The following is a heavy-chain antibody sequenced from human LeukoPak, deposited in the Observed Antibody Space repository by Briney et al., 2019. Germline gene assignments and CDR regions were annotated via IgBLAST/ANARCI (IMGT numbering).Heavy chain of an antibody. Sequence: GALRLSCAASGFTFSSYEMNWVRQAPGKGLEWVSYISSSGSTIYYADSVKGRFTISRDNAKNSLYLQMNSLRAEDTAVYYCARDEGTDYFDYWGQGTLVTVSS. CDR3: ARDEGTDYFDY. V-gene: IGHV3-48*03. CDR1: GFTFSSYE. J-gene: IGHJ4*02. CDR2: ISSSGSTI.